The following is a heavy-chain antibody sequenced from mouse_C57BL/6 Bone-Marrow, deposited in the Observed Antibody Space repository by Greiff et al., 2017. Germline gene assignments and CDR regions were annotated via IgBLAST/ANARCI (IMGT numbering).Heavy chain of an antibody. Sequence: QVQLQQPGAELVKPGASVKLSCKASGYTFTSYWMHWVQQRPGRGLEWIGRIDPNSGGTKYNEKFKSKATLTVDKPSSTAYTQLSSLTSEDSAVYYCARRNLRDWGQGTTLTVSS. D-gene: IGHD3-3*01. CDR2: IDPNSGGT. J-gene: IGHJ2*01. CDR3: ARRNLRD. CDR1: GYTFTSYW. V-gene: IGHV1-72*01.